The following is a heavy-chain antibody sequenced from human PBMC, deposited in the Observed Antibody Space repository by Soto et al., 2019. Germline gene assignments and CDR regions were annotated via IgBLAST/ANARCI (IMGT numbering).Heavy chain of an antibody. Sequence: GASVKVSCKASGGTFSSYAINWVRQAPGQGLEWMGGFIPMFGTANYADSVRGRFTISSDKSKNTLYFQLSSLRIEDSAVYYCTRDGRGLGRLSLFEYWGQGVLVTVSS. CDR1: GGTFSSYA. D-gene: IGHD2-21*02. J-gene: IGHJ4*02. CDR2: FIPMFGTA. CDR3: TRDGRGLGRLSLFEY. V-gene: IGHV1-69*05.